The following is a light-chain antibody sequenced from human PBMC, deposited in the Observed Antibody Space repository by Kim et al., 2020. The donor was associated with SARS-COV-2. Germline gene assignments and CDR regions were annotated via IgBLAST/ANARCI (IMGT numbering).Light chain of an antibody. V-gene: IGLV2-14*03. CDR1: SREVGGYNY. Sequence: QSITTSCTGTSREVGGYNYVSWYQQQPGEAPKLMIYDVSNRPSGVSNRFSGSKSGNTASLTISGLQAEDEADYYCSSYTSSSTPYVFGTGTKVTVL. CDR3: SSYTSSSTPYV. CDR2: DVS. J-gene: IGLJ1*01.